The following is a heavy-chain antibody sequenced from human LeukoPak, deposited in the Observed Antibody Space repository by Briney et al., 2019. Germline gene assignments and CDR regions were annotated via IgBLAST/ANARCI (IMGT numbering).Heavy chain of an antibody. CDR1: GFTFSTYA. CDR2: ISSDGSNK. D-gene: IGHD4-17*01. V-gene: IGHV3-30-3*01. Sequence: GGSLRLSCAASGFTFSTYAMHWVRQAPGKGLEWVAVISSDGSNKYYADSVKGRFTISRDNAKNSLYLQMNSLRAEDTAVYYCARDIRYGDYAGWFDPWGQGTLVTVSS. J-gene: IGHJ5*02. CDR3: ARDIRYGDYAGWFDP.